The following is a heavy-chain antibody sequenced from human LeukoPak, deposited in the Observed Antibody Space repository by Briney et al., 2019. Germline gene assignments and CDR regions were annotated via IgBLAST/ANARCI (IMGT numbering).Heavy chain of an antibody. D-gene: IGHD3-10*01. J-gene: IGHJ5*02. CDR2: IYYGGST. Sequence: SETLSLTCTVSGGSISSSSYYWGWIRQPPGKGLEWIGSIYYGGSTYYNPSLKSRVTISVDTSKNQFSLKLSSVTAADTAVYYCATGSPSGFDPWGQGTLVTVSS. V-gene: IGHV4-39*07. CDR3: ATGSPSGFDP. CDR1: GGSISSSSYY.